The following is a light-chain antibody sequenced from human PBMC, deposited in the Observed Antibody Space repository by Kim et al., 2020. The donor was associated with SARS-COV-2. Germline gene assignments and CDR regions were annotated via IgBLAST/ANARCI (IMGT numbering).Light chain of an antibody. V-gene: IGLV6-57*03. CDR2: EYD. Sequence: GNPLTISCTRSSGSIDDNYVQWYQQRPGGVPTTVIYEYDQRPSGVSDRFSGSIDNSSNSASLTISGLRTEDEADYYCQSYNRDNVIFGGGTQLTVL. J-gene: IGLJ2*01. CDR3: QSYNRDNVI. CDR1: SGSIDDNY.